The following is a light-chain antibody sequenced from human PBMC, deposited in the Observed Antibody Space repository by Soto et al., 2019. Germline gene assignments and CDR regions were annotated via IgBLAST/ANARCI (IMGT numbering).Light chain of an antibody. CDR3: QAWDSSTVV. Sequence: SYELTQPPSVSVSPGQTSSITCSGDKLGDKSASWYQQKPGQSPLLVIYQDTKRPSGIPERFSASNSGNTATLTIIGAQSMDEADYYCQAWDSSTVVFGGGTKLTVL. V-gene: IGLV3-1*01. CDR2: QDT. J-gene: IGLJ2*01. CDR1: KLGDKS.